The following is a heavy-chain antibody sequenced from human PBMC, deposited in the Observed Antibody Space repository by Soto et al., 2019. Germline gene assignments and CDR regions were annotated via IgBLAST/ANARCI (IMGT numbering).Heavy chain of an antibody. V-gene: IGHV1-8*01. Sequence: ASVKVSCKASGYTFTSYDINWVRQATGQGLEWMGWMNPNSGNTGYAQKFQGRVTMTRNTSISTAYMELSSLRSEDTAVYYCARVPSRRITIFGVVTQALDYWGQGTLVTVSS. CDR1: GYTFTSYD. J-gene: IGHJ4*02. CDR2: MNPNSGNT. CDR3: ARVPSRRITIFGVVTQALDY. D-gene: IGHD3-3*01.